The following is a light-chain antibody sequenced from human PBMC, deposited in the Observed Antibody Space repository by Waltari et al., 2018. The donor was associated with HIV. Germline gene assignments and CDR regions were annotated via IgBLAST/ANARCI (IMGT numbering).Light chain of an antibody. J-gene: IGLJ3*02. CDR2: DVN. CDR3: SSYTSSTTWV. CDR1: SSDVGGYNY. V-gene: IGLV2-14*03. Sequence: QSALTQPASVSGSPGQSITISCRGTSSDVGGYNYVSWYPRNPGKAPKLMMYDVNNRPSGVSNRFSGSKSGNTASLTISGLQAEDESDYDWSSYTSSTTWVFGGGTKLTVL.